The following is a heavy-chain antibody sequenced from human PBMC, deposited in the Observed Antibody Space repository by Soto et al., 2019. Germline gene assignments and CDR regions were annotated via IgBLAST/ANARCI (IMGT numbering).Heavy chain of an antibody. D-gene: IGHD6-25*01. CDR2: IHYSGRT. CDR3: ARGGVAARKGRWFDP. V-gene: IGHV4-59*01. J-gene: IGHJ5*02. Sequence: QVQLQESGPGLVKPSETLSLTCTVSGGSISSYYWGWIRQPPGKGLEWIGYIHYSGRTNYNPSLRSRVTISVDTPKNQFSLKVNSMIAADTAIYYCARGGVAARKGRWFDPWGQGTLVTVSS. CDR1: GGSISSYY.